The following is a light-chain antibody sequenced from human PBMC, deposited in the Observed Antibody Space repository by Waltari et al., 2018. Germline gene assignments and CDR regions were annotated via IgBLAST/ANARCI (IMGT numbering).Light chain of an antibody. V-gene: IGKV1-39*01. J-gene: IGKJ3*01. CDR3: QQSYTTPLT. CDR1: QSISKY. CDR2: GAS. Sequence: DIQMTQSPSSLSASVGDRVTITCRASQSISKYVNWYQQKPGKAPKLLIYGASSLQSGVPSRFSGSGSGTDFTLIISGLQTEDFATYYCQQSYTTPLTFGPGTKVDIK.